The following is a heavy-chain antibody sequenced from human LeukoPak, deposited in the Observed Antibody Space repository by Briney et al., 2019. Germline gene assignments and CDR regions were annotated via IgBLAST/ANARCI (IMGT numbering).Heavy chain of an antibody. J-gene: IGHJ3*01. D-gene: IGHD4-11*01. V-gene: IGHV4-34*01. Sequence: SETLSLTCAVYGGSFSGYYWSWIRQPPGKGLEWIGEINHSGSTNYNPSLKSRVTISVDTSKNQFSLKLSSVTAADTAVYYCMRPLHTVHDSFDVWGQGTMVTVSS. CDR1: GGSFSGYY. CDR2: INHSGST. CDR3: MRPLHTVHDSFDV.